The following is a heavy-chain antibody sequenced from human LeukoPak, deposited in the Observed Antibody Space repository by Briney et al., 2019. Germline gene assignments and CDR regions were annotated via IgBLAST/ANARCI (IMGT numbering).Heavy chain of an antibody. CDR1: GFTLGSYW. J-gene: IGHJ4*02. D-gene: IGHD3-10*01. CDR2: LSGDGVT. CDR3: ARDLVSGSGSYGH. V-gene: IGHV3-74*01. Sequence: GGSLRLSSVPSGFTLGSYWMHCVPQAPGEGPAWVSRLSGDGVTYYPDSVKGRFTISRDNAKNPLYLQMNSLRAEDTAVYYCARDLVSGSGSYGHWGQGTLVTVSS.